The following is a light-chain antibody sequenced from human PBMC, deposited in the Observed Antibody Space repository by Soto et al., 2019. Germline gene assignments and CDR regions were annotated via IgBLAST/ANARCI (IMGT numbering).Light chain of an antibody. CDR1: SGHSSYA. CDR2: PNSDGRH. Sequence: QLVLTQSPSASASLGASVKLTCTLSSGHSSYAIAWHQQQPEKGPRYLMKPNSDGRHSKGDGIPDRFSGSSSGAERYLTISSLQSEDEADYSCQTWGTGILVFGGGTKLTVL. J-gene: IGLJ2*01. CDR3: QTWGTGILV. V-gene: IGLV4-69*01.